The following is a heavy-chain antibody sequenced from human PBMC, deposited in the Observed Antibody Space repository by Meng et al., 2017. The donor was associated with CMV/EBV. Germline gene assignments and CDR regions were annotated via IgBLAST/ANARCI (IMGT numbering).Heavy chain of an antibody. J-gene: IGHJ4*02. Sequence: KVSCKGSGYSFTSYWIGWVRQMPGKGLAWMGILYPGDSDTRYSPSFQGQITIPADKSISTAYLQWSSLKASDTAMYYCARLRASFIVVVQPYYFDYWGQGTLVTVSS. CDR2: LYPGDSDT. CDR1: GYSFTSYW. V-gene: IGHV5-51*01. CDR3: ARLRASFIVVVQPYYFDY. D-gene: IGHD3-22*01.